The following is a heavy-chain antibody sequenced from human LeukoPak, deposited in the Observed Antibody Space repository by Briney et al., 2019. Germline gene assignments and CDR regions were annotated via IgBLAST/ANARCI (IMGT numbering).Heavy chain of an antibody. Sequence: GGSLRLSCAASGFTFSSYNMNWVRQAPGKGLEWVSSISSSSTYIYYADSVKGRFTISRDNAKNSLYLQMNGLRAEDTAVYFCARGPPGLREGYWGQGTLVTVSS. V-gene: IGHV3-21*01. CDR2: ISSSSTYI. CDR3: ARGPPGLREGY. D-gene: IGHD5-12*01. J-gene: IGHJ4*02. CDR1: GFTFSSYN.